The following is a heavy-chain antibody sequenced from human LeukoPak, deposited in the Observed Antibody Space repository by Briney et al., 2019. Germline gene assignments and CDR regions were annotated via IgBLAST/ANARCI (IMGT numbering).Heavy chain of an antibody. V-gene: IGHV3-21*01. CDR1: GFTFSSYS. CDR3: ARDHDTYYDFWSGYWVA. CDR2: ISSSSSYI. Sequence: GGSLRLSCAASGFTFSSYSMNWVRQAPGPGLEWVSSISSSSSYIYYADSVKGRFTISRDTAKNSLYLQMNSLRAEDTAVYYCARDHDTYYDFWSGYWVAWGQGTLVTVSS. D-gene: IGHD3-3*01. J-gene: IGHJ5*02.